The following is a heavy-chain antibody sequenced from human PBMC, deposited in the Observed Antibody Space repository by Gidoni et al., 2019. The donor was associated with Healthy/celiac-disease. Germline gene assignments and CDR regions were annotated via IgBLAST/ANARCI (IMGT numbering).Heavy chain of an antibody. J-gene: IGHJ6*02. CDR3: ARDNYCSGGSCYYYYGMDV. D-gene: IGHD2-15*01. CDR1: EFTFRRSA. Sequence: EVQLVESGGGLVQPGGSLRLSCAAYEFTFRRSAMHWVRQAPGTGLEWVSYISSRGSTIYYADSVNVRVTLSRDNAKNSLYLQMNSLRAEDTAVYYCARDNYCSGGSCYYYYGMDVWGQGTTVTVSS. V-gene: IGHV3-48*03. CDR2: ISSRGSTI.